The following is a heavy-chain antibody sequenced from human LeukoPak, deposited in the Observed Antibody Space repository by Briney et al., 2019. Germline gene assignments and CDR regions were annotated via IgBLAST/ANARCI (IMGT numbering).Heavy chain of an antibody. CDR2: IYHSGGT. CDR3: ARLSYYYGSGSYRFDY. D-gene: IGHD3-10*01. J-gene: IGHJ4*02. Sequence: SETLSLTCTVSGGSISSDYWSWIRQPPGKALEWIGNIYHSGGTNYNPSLKSRVTISVDTSKNQFSLKLSSVTAADTAVYYCARLSYYYGSGSYRFDYWGQGTLVTVSS. V-gene: IGHV4-59*08. CDR1: GGSISSDY.